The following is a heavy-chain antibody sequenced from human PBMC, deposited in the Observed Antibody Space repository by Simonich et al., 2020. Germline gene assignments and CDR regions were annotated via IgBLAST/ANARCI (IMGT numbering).Heavy chain of an antibody. V-gene: IGHV4-34*01. J-gene: IGHJ3*02. CDR2: INHSGST. CDR1: GGSFSGYY. CDR3: ARGKGWKNAFDI. D-gene: IGHD1-1*01. Sequence: QVQLQQWGAGLLKPSETLSLTCAVYGGSFSGYYWSWIRQPPGKGLEWVGEINHSGSTNHNPSPKSRVTISVDTSKNQFSLKLSSVTAADTAVYYCARGKGWKNAFDIWGQGTMVTVSS.